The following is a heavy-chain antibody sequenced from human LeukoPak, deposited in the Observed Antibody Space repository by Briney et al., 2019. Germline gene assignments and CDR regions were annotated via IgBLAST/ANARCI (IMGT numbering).Heavy chain of an antibody. Sequence: SETLSLTCTVSGGSISSYYWSWIRQPPGKGLEWIGYIYYSGSTNYNPSLKSRVTISVDTSKNQFSLKLSSVTAADTAVYYCARDLIRIDWGKFSVFDYWGRGTLVTVSS. D-gene: IGHD7-27*01. CDR3: ARDLIRIDWGKFSVFDY. CDR2: IYYSGST. CDR1: GGSISSYY. J-gene: IGHJ4*02. V-gene: IGHV4-59*12.